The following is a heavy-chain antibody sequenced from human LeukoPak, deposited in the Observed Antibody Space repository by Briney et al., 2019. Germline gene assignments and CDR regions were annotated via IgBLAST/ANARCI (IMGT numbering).Heavy chain of an antibody. CDR3: ARETYYYDSSGYSPGYFDY. J-gene: IGHJ4*02. CDR1: GFTVSSNY. V-gene: IGHV3-53*01. D-gene: IGHD3-22*01. Sequence: PGGSLRLSCAASGFTVSSNYMSWVRQAPGKGLEWVSVIYSGGSTYYADSVKGRFTISRDNSKNTLYLQMNSLGAEDTAVYYCARETYYYDSSGYSPGYFDYWGQGTLVTVSS. CDR2: IYSGGST.